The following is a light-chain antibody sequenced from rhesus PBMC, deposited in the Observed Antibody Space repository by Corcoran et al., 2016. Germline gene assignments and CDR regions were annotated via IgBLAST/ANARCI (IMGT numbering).Light chain of an antibody. CDR1: QSLLHINGNTY. CDR3: MQSTKDPWT. V-gene: IGKV2S3*01. Sequence: DILMTQTPLSLPVTPGEPASISCRSSQSLLHINGNTYLQWYLQKPGKSPRLLIYKVTNRESGVPDSFSGSGSVTDVTMKLSRVEPEDVGVYYCMQSTKDPWTFGQGTKVEIK. J-gene: IGKJ1*01. CDR2: KVT.